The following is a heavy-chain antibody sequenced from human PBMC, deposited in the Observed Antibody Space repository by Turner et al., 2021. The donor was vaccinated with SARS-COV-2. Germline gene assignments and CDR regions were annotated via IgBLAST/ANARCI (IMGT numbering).Heavy chain of an antibody. J-gene: IGHJ4*02. D-gene: IGHD5-12*01. V-gene: IGHV1-69*01. CDR2: IIPILGTA. Sequence: QVQLVQSGAEVKKPGSSVKVACKASGGTFTSYAMTWVRQAPGQGLEWMGGIIPILGTANYAQKFQGRVTITADESTSTAYMELSSLRSEDTAVYYCARDLGYSGYGASPYFDYWGQGTLVTVSS. CDR3: ARDLGYSGYGASPYFDY. CDR1: GGTFTSYA.